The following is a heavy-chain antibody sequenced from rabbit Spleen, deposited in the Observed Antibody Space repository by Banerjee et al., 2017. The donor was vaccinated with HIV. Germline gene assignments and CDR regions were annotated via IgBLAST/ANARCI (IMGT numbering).Heavy chain of an antibody. J-gene: IGHJ4*01. CDR3: ARDLTGVIGWNFYL. Sequence: QEQLVESEGGLVQPEGSLTLTCKAFGFSFSDRDVMCWVRQAPGKGLEWIACIHGGSINNIYYASWASGRFTISRTSSTTVTLHMTSLTAADRATYFCARDLTGVIGWNFYLWGPGTLVTVS. CDR2: IHGGSINNI. V-gene: IGHV1S45*01. CDR1: GFSFSDRDV. D-gene: IGHD1-1*01.